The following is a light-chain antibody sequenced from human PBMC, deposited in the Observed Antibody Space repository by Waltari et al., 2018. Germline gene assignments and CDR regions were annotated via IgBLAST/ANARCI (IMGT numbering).Light chain of an antibody. CDR2: GAS. V-gene: IGKV3-15*01. Sequence: EIVMTQSPATLSVSPGERAPLSCRASQSVRNNLVWYQQKTGQAPRLLIYGASTRVTGIPARFSGSGSGTEFTLTISSLKYEDFAVYYCQQYNNWPPWTFGQGTKVEIK. CDR3: QQYNNWPPWT. CDR1: QSVRNN. J-gene: IGKJ1*01.